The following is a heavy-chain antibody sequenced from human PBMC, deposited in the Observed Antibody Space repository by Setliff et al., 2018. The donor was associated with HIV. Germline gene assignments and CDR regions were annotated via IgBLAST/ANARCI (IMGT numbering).Heavy chain of an antibody. CDR3: ARGRALGV. V-gene: IGHV4-34*01. CDR1: GGSFSGYY. Sequence: SQTLSLTCAVYGGSFSGYYWSWIRQPPGKGLEWIGEINHSGSTNYNPSLKSRVTISVDTSKNQFSLKLSSGTAADTAVYYCARGRALGVWGQGTMVTVSS. D-gene: IGHD3-3*02. J-gene: IGHJ3*01. CDR2: INHSGST.